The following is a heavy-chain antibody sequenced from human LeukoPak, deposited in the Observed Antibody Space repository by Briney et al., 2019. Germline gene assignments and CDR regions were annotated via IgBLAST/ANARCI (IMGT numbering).Heavy chain of an antibody. Sequence: SETLSLTCAVYGGSFRGYYWSWTRQPPGKGLEWIGEIHYTGATNYKPSLKSRVTISGDPSKNQFSLRVSSVTAAGTAVYYCARGVLGPYYFDLWGRGTLVTVSS. CDR1: GGSFRGYY. CDR3: ARGVLGPYYFDL. V-gene: IGHV4-34*01. D-gene: IGHD7-27*01. CDR2: IHYTGAT. J-gene: IGHJ2*01.